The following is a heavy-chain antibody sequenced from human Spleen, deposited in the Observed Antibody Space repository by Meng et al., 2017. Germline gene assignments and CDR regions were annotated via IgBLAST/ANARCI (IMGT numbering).Heavy chain of an antibody. V-gene: IGHV3-48*03. CDR2: ISSSGSTI. J-gene: IGHJ4*02. CDR3: ARDAGYCSGGSCYSDY. Sequence: GGSLRLSCAASGFTFSSYEMNWVRQAPGKGLEWVSYISSSGSTIYYADSVKGRFTISRDNAKNSLYLQMNSLRAEDTAVYYCARDAGYCSGGSCYSDYWGQGTLVTVSS. CDR1: GFTFSSYE. D-gene: IGHD2-15*01.